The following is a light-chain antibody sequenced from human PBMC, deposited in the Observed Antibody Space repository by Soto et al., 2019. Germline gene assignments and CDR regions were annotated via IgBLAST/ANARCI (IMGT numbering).Light chain of an antibody. Sequence: EIVMTQSPATLSVSPGERATLSCRASRSVSSNLAWYQQKPGQAPRLLIYGASTRATGIPARFSGSGSGTEFTLTISSLQSEEFAVYYCQQYNNWPWPFGQGTKVEIK. V-gene: IGKV3-15*01. CDR1: RSVSSN. CDR3: QQYNNWPWP. J-gene: IGKJ1*01. CDR2: GAS.